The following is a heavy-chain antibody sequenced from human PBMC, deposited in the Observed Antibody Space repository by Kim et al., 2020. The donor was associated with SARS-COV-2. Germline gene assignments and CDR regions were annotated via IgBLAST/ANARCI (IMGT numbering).Heavy chain of an antibody. V-gene: IGHV7-4-1*02. D-gene: IGHD6-19*01. CDR3: ARAVAGTFDF. J-gene: IGHJ4*02. Sequence: ASVKVSCKASGYTFSDYGINWVRQAPGQGLEWMGWINTKTGNPTYAQGFTGRFVFSLDTSVSTAYLQITSLKAEDTAVYYCARAVAGTFDFWGQGTLVTVSS. CDR1: GYTFSDYG. CDR2: INTKTGNP.